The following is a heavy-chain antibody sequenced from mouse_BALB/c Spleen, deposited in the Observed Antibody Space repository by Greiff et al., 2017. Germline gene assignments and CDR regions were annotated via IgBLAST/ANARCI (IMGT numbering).Heavy chain of an antibody. CDR1: GYAFSSYW. Sequence: VKLMESGAELVRPGSSVKISCKASGYAFSSYWMNWVKQRPGQGLEWIGQIYPGDGDTNYNGKFKGKATLTADKSSSTAYMQLSSLTSEDSAVYFCARSDYGLFDYWGQGTTLTVSS. CDR2: IYPGDGDT. CDR3: ARSDYGLFDY. J-gene: IGHJ2*01. V-gene: IGHV1-80*01. D-gene: IGHD1-1*02.